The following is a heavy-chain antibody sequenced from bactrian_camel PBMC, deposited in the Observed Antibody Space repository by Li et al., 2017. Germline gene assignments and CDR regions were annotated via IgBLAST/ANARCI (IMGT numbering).Heavy chain of an antibody. D-gene: IGHD2*01. CDR3: AALGGVWTYFAY. V-gene: IGHV3S1*01. Sequence: QVQLVESGGGSVQVGGSLTLSCTASGFTLSSYWMYWVRQSPGKDLEWVSGMNSGGGSTWYADSVKGRFTISRDNAKNTLYLELNSLKTEDTAMYYCAALGGVWTYFAYWCQGTQVTVS. J-gene: IGHJ4*01. CDR1: GFTLSSYW. CDR2: MNSGGGST.